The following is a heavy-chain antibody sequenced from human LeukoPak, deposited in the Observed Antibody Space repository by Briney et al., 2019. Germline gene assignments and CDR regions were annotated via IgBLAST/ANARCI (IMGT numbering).Heavy chain of an antibody. V-gene: IGHV3-11*04. CDR1: GFTFSDYY. D-gene: IGHD6-19*01. Sequence: GGSLRLSCAASGFTFSDYYMSWIRQAPGKGLEWVSYISSSGGTIYYADSVKGRFTISRDNAKNSLYLQMNSLRAEDTAVYYCARPNGYSSGWSPVIYWGQGTLVTVSS. J-gene: IGHJ4*02. CDR3: ARPNGYSSGWSPVIY. CDR2: ISSSGGTI.